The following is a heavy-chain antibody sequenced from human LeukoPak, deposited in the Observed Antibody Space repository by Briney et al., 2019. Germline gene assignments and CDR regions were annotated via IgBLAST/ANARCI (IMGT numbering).Heavy chain of an antibody. CDR3: ARGRGELIDY. CDR1: GDSVSSNSAA. CDR2: TYYRSKWNN. V-gene: IGHV6-1*01. Sequence: SQTVSLTCVISGDSVSSNSAAWNWLRLSPSRGLEWLGSTYYRSKWNNDYAISVKTRIIIKPDTSKNQVSLQVNSVTPENSAVYYCARGRGELIDYWGHGTLVTVSP. D-gene: IGHD1-26*01. J-gene: IGHJ4*01.